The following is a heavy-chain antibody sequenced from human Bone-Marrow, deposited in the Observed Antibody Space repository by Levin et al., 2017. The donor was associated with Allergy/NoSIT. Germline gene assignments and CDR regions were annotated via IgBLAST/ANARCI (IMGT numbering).Heavy chain of an antibody. CDR3: ARLLREGYTSKWYRH. Sequence: GGSLRLSCKGSGYTFTNYWISWVRQMPGKGLEWMGMIDPSDSYTNYSPSFQGHVTISSDTSISTAYLQWNSLKASDTAMYYCARLLREGYTSKWYRHWGQGTLITVSS. CDR2: IDPSDSYT. CDR1: GYTFTNYW. J-gene: IGHJ4*02. V-gene: IGHV5-10-1*01. D-gene: IGHD6-13*01.